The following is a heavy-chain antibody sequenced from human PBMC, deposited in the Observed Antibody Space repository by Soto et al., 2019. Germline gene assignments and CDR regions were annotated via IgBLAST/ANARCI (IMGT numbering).Heavy chain of an antibody. J-gene: IGHJ4*02. CDR1: GASISGGGNS. D-gene: IGHD3-16*01. V-gene: IGHV4-30-2*01. CDR2: VNHTGST. Sequence: PSETLSLTCAVSGASISGGGNSWNWIRQPPGKGLEWIGYVNHTGSTYYTTSLKSRVTISLDRSKNQFSLKLPSVTAADTAVYYCARQDVYTSQGEDCDSWGQGALLNVS. CDR3: ARQDVYTSQGEDCDS.